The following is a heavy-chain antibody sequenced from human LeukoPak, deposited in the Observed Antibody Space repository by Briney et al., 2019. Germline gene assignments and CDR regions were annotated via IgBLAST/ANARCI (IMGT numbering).Heavy chain of an antibody. CDR1: GFTLSSYW. CDR2: ISGSGGST. Sequence: GGSLRLSCAASGFTLSSYWMYWVRQAPGKGLEWVSAISGSGGSTYYADSVKGRFTISRDNSKNTLYLQMNSLRAEDTAVYYCAKDPTHYRVWDYYETIGLSYWGQGTLVTVSS. J-gene: IGHJ4*02. D-gene: IGHD3-22*01. V-gene: IGHV3-23*01. CDR3: AKDPTHYRVWDYYETIGLSY.